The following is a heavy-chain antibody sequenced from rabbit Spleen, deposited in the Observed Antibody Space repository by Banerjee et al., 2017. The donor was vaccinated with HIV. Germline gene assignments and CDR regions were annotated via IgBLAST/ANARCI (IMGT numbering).Heavy chain of an antibody. D-gene: IGHD4-1*01. Sequence: QSLEESGGDLVKPGASLTLTCTASAFSFSSSDYMCWVRQAPGKGLVWITCIAGSSSGFPFSASWAKGRFAIPKVSWTTVAVQITSLTAAETGTDFCARDVAGAGGWNLDLWGQGTFVTVS. CDR3: ARDVAGAGGWNLDL. CDR2: IAGSSSGFP. V-gene: IGHV1S40*01. CDR1: AFSFSSSDY. J-gene: IGHJ4*01.